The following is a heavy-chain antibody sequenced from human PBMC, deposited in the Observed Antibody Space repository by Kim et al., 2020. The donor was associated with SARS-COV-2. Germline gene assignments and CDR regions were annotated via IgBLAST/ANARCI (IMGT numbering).Heavy chain of an antibody. Sequence: YYADAVTGPVTISRANAKDSLYLQMNSLRAEYTAVYYCAQGGSGYGDYLGWGQGTLVTVSS. CDR3: AQGGSGYGDYLG. V-gene: IGHV3-21*01. D-gene: IGHD4-17*01. J-gene: IGHJ4*02.